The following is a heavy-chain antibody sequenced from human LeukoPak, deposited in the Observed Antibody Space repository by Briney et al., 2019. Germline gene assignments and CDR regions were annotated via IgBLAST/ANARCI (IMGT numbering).Heavy chain of an antibody. Sequence: GASVKVSCKASGGTFSSYAISWVRQAPGQGLEWMGGIIPIFGTANYAQKFQGRVTITADESTSTAYMELSSLRSEDTAVYYCARGSDVDTAMFVYYFDYWGQGTLVTVSS. CDR1: GGTFSSYA. D-gene: IGHD5-18*01. CDR3: ARGSDVDTAMFVYYFDY. V-gene: IGHV1-69*13. J-gene: IGHJ4*02. CDR2: IIPIFGTA.